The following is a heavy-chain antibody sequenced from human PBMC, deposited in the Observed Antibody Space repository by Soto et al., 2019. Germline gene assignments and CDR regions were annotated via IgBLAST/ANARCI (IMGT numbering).Heavy chain of an antibody. D-gene: IGHD5-18*01. V-gene: IGHV1-18*01. Sequence: QVQLVQXGAEVKKPGASVKVSCKASGYTFTSYGISWVRXXPGQGLEWMGWISAYNGNTNYAQKLQGRVTMTTDTSTSTAYMELRSLRSDDTAVYYCARDQWIQLWLGVSFDYWGQGTLVTVSS. CDR1: GYTFTSYG. J-gene: IGHJ4*02. CDR2: ISAYNGNT. CDR3: ARDQWIQLWLGVSFDY.